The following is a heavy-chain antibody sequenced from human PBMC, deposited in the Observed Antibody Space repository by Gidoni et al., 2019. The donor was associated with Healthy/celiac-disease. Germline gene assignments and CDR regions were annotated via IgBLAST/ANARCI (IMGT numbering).Heavy chain of an antibody. J-gene: IGHJ4*02. CDR3: AKDTFPDPAGIDY. Sequence: EVQLVESGGVVVQPGGSLRLSCAASGFTFDDYAMHWVRQAPGKGLEWVSLISWEGGSTYYADSVKGRFTISRDNSKNSLYLQMNSLRAEDTALYYCAKDTFPDPAGIDYWGQGTLVTVSS. CDR1: GFTFDDYA. CDR2: ISWEGGST. V-gene: IGHV3-43D*04.